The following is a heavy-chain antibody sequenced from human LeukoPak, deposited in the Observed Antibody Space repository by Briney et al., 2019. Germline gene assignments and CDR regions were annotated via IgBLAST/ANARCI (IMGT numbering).Heavy chain of an antibody. CDR3: AKDLQLALDY. CDR1: GFTFSTYD. J-gene: IGHJ4*02. Sequence: PGRSLILSCAASGFTFSTYDMHWVRQAPGKGLEWVTVMSYDGSNKYYADSVKGRFTISRDNSKNTLYLQMNSLRADDTAVYYCAKDLQLALDYWGQGTLVTVSP. V-gene: IGHV3-30*18. D-gene: IGHD6-13*01. CDR2: MSYDGSNK.